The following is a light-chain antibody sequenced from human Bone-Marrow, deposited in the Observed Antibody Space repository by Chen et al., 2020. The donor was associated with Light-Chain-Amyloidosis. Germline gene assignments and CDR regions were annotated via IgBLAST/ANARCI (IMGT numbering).Light chain of an antibody. CDR1: SSHVGGDNH. Sequence: QSALTQPASVSGSPGPSITISSTGSSSHVGGDNHVSWYQQHPDKAPKLMIYEVTNRPSWVPDRFSGSKSDNTASLTISGLQTEDEADYFCSSYTITNTLVFGSGTRVTVL. J-gene: IGLJ1*01. CDR3: SSYTITNTLV. CDR2: EVT. V-gene: IGLV2-14*01.